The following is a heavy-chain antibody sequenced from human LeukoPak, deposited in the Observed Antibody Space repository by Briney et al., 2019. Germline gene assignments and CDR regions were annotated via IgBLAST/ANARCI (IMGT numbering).Heavy chain of an antibody. Sequence: SETLSLTCTVSGGSISSYYWSWVRQPPGKGLEWIGYIYYSGSTNYNPSLKSRVTISVDTSKNQFSLKLSSVTAADTAVYYCASNYYGSGSLDYWGQGNLVTVSS. CDR1: GGSISSYY. J-gene: IGHJ4*02. V-gene: IGHV4-59*08. CDR2: IYYSGST. CDR3: ASNYYGSGSLDY. D-gene: IGHD3-10*01.